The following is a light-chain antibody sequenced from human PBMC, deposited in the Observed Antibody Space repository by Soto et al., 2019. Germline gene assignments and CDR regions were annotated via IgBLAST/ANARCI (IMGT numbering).Light chain of an antibody. CDR1: SSDVGAYNY. CDR2: EVS. J-gene: IGLJ1*01. V-gene: IGLV2-8*01. CDR3: CSHAGFNAPYV. Sequence: QSALTQPPSASGSPGQSVTVSCTGSSSDVGAYNYVSWYQQYPGKAPKLIIYEVSKRPSGVPDRFSGSKSGTTASLTVSGLQSDDEADYYCCSHAGFNAPYVFGTGTQLTVL.